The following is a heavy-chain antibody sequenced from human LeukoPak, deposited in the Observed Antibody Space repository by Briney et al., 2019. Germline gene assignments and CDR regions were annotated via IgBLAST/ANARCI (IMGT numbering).Heavy chain of an antibody. Sequence: SETLSLTCTVSGGSIRSSSHYWGWIRQPPGKGLEYIGSIYYGGSTYDNPSLKSRVTMSVDTSKNQFSLKLTSVTAADTAVYYCARLRLSGVGLYYYIDAWGKGTTVTVSS. D-gene: IGHD3-10*01. J-gene: IGHJ6*03. V-gene: IGHV4-39*07. CDR1: GGSIRSSSHY. CDR2: IYYGGST. CDR3: ARLRLSGVGLYYYIDA.